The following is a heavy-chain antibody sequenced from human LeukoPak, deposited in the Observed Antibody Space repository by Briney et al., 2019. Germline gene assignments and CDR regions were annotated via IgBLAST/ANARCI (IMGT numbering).Heavy chain of an antibody. D-gene: IGHD3-16*02. CDR1: GGSIRSSYYY. CDR3: ARQPLGSYRYFDC. Sequence: PSETLSLTCTVSGGSIRSSYYYWGWIRQPPGKGLECIGSFYYSGSTYYNPSLKSRVTISVGTSKNQFSLKLSSVTAADTAMYYCARQPLGSYRYFDCWGQGALVTVSS. J-gene: IGHJ4*02. CDR2: FYYSGST. V-gene: IGHV4-39*01.